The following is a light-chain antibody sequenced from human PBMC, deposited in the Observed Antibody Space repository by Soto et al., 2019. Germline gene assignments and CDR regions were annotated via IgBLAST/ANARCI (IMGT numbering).Light chain of an antibody. CDR1: NSVSSC. V-gene: IGKV3-11*01. J-gene: IGKJ5*01. CDR2: DAS. Sequence: ESVGKQFLCTVSSSDADRANXSCRASNSVSSCLAWYQQKPGHSPSLLVYDASNRATDIPYRFGRGGSGTDLTLTISSLEHEVFTVYYLQQLRTFPTFGQGTRMEIK. CDR3: QQLRTFPT.